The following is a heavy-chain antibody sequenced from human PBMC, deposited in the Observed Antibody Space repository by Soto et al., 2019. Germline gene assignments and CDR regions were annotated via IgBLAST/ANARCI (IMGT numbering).Heavy chain of an antibody. J-gene: IGHJ4*02. V-gene: IGHV3-33*01. CDR1: GFTFSSYG. CDR3: ARGQFDDSSGGFDY. CDR2: IWYDGSNK. D-gene: IGHD3-22*01. Sequence: QVQLVESGGGVVQPGRSLRLSCAASGFTFSSYGMHWVCQAPGKGLEWVAGIWYDGSNKYYAESVKGRFTISRDNPKNTLYLQMNSLRAEDTAVYYCARGQFDDSSGGFDYWGQGTLVTVSS.